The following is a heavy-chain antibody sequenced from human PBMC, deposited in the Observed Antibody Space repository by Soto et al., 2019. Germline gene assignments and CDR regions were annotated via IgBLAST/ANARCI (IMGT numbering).Heavy chain of an antibody. CDR2: IYSGGST. J-gene: IGHJ6*02. CDR3: ARDQWRDYYYYGMDV. V-gene: IGHV3-66*01. D-gene: IGHD6-19*01. Sequence: GGSLRLSCAASGFTVSSNYMSWVRQAPGKGLEWVSVIYSGGSTYYADSVKGRFTISRDNSKNTLYLQMNSLRAEDTAVYYCARDQWRDYYYYGMDVWGQGTTVTVSS. CDR1: GFTVSSNY.